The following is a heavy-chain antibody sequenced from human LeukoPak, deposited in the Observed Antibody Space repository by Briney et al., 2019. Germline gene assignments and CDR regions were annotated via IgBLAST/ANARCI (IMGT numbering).Heavy chain of an antibody. CDR1: GGSITSSNNY. V-gene: IGHV4-39*01. Sequence: SETLSLTCTVSGGSITSSNNYWGWIRQPPGKGLEWVGYIYNSETTYYNPSLKRRVTISADTSKNQFSLRLSSVTAADTAVYFCVGDDYNYNFGYWGQGTLVTVSS. CDR3: VGDDYNYNFGY. J-gene: IGHJ4*02. CDR2: IYNSETT. D-gene: IGHD5-24*01.